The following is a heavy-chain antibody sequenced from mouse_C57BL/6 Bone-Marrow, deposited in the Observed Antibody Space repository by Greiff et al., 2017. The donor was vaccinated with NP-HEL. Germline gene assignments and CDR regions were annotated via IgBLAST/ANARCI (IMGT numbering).Heavy chain of an antibody. V-gene: IGHV14-4*01. CDR2: IDPENGDT. CDR3: TTYPFAY. J-gene: IGHJ3*01. Sequence: VQLQQSGAELVRPGASVKLSCTASGFNIKDDYLHWVKQRPEQGLEWIGWIDPENGDTEYASKFQGKSTITADTSSNTDYLQLSSLTSEDTAVYYCTTYPFAYWGQGTLVTVSA. CDR1: GFNIKDDY.